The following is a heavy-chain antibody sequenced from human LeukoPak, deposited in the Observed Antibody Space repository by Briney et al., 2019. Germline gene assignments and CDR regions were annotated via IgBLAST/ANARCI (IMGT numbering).Heavy chain of an antibody. CDR1: GFTFSTYD. CDR2: IGPAGDT. Sequence: GGSLRLSCAASGFTFSTYDFHWVRQATGKGLEWVSAIGPAGDTYYAGSVKGRFTMSRENAENSLYLQMNSLRAGDTAVYYCARDLCSGGRCYIDNWGQGTLVTVSS. V-gene: IGHV3-13*01. J-gene: IGHJ4*02. D-gene: IGHD2-15*01. CDR3: ARDLCSGGRCYIDN.